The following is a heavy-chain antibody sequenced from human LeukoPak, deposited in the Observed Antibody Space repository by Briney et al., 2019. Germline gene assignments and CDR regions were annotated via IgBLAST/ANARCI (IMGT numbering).Heavy chain of an antibody. J-gene: IGHJ4*02. V-gene: IGHV5-51*01. D-gene: IGHD2-21*02. CDR3: ARREVTAAAFDY. CDR2: IYPGDSDT. Sequence: GASVKVSCKASGYTFTSYWIGWVRQMPGKGLEWMGIIYPGDSDTRYSPSFQGQVTISADKSISTAYLQWSSLKASDTAMYYCARREVTAAAFDYWGQGTLVTVSS. CDR1: GYTFTSYW.